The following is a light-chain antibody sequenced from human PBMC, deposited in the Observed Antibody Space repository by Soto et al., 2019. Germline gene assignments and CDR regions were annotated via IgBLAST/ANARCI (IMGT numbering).Light chain of an antibody. CDR3: SSYTSSSTSVV. J-gene: IGLJ2*01. V-gene: IGLV2-14*01. CDR1: SSDVGGYNY. CDR2: VVS. Sequence: QSALTQPASVSGSPGQSITISCTGTSSDVGGYNYVSWYQQHPGKAPKLMIYVVSNRPSGVSNRFSGSKSVNTASLTISGLQAEDEADYYCSSYTSSSTSVVFGGGTKVNVL.